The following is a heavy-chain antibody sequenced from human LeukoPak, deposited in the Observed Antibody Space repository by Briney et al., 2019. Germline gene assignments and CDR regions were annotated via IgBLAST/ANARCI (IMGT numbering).Heavy chain of an antibody. V-gene: IGHV3-53*01. CDR1: GFTVSSNY. CDR3: ARDLYGAERGY. D-gene: IGHD4-17*01. Sequence: GGSLRLSCAASGFTVSSNYMSWVRQAPGKGLEWVSVIYSGGSTYYADSVKGRFTISRDNSKNTLYLQMNSLRAEDTAVYYCARDLYGAERGYWSQGTLVTVSS. CDR2: IYSGGST. J-gene: IGHJ4*02.